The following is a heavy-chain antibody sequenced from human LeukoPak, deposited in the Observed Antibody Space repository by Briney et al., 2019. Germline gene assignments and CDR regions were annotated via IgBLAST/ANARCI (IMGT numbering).Heavy chain of an antibody. CDR2: IRGSGGTT. CDR3: AKGLYDWLSDSDY. CDR1: GFTFTGCA. D-gene: IGHD3-9*01. Sequence: GGSLRLSCAPSGFTFTGCAMRWVRQAPGKGLGWVAAIRGSGGTTYYADSVKGRFTISRDNSKDTLYLQMNSLRAEDTAVYYCAKGLYDWLSDSDYWGQGTLVTVSS. V-gene: IGHV3-23*01. J-gene: IGHJ4*02.